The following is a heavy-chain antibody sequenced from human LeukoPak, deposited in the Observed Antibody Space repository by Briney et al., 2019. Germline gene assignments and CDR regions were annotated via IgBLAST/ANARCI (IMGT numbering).Heavy chain of an antibody. CDR3: ARVPGFGELFWYFDL. D-gene: IGHD3-10*01. CDR2: INPSGGST. Sequence: ASVKVSCKASGYTFTSYYMHWVRQAPGQGLEWMGIINPSGGSTSYAQKFQGRVTMTRDTSTSTVYMELSSLRSEDTAVYYCARVPGFGELFWYFDLWGRGTWSLSPQ. J-gene: IGHJ2*01. V-gene: IGHV1-46*01. CDR1: GYTFTSYY.